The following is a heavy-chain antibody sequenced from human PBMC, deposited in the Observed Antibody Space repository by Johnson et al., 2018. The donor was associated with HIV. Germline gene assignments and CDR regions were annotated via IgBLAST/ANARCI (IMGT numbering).Heavy chain of an antibody. Sequence: VQLVESGGGVVQPGRSLRLPCAASGFTFSSYGMHWVRQAPGKGLEWVAVISYDGSNKYYTDSVKGRFTISRDNSKNTLYLQMNSLRAEDTAVYYCAKDGMGGNYWYAFDIWGQGTMVTVSS. J-gene: IGHJ3*02. V-gene: IGHV3-30*18. D-gene: IGHD1-26*01. CDR1: GFTFSSYG. CDR3: AKDGMGGNYWYAFDI. CDR2: ISYDGSNK.